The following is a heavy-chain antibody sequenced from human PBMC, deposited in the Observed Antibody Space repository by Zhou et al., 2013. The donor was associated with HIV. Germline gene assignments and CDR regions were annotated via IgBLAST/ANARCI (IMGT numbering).Heavy chain of an antibody. CDR3: ARGPYCSGGSCYSLSSHAFDI. V-gene: IGHV1-69*04. CDR2: IIPILGIA. D-gene: IGHD2-15*01. J-gene: IGHJ3*02. Sequence: QVQLVQSGAEVKKPGSSVKVSCKASGGTFSSYAISWVRQAPGQGLEWMGRIIPILGIANYAQKFQGRVTITADKSTSTAYMELSSLRSEDTAVYYCARGPYCSGGSCYSLSSHAFDIWGQGTMVTVSS. CDR1: GGTFSSYA.